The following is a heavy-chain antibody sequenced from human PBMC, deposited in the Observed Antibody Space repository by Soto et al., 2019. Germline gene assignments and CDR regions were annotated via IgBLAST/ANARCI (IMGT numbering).Heavy chain of an antibody. J-gene: IGHJ5*02. V-gene: IGHV3-30*18. CDR2: ISYDGSNK. Sequence: PGGSLRLSCAASGFTFSSYGMHWVRQAPGKGLEWVAFISYDGSNKYYADSVKGRFTISRDNSKNTLYLQMNSLRAEDTAVDYCAKDSSSWDVTNWFDPLGQETLLTVSS. D-gene: IGHD6-13*01. CDR3: AKDSSSWDVTNWFDP. CDR1: GFTFSSYG.